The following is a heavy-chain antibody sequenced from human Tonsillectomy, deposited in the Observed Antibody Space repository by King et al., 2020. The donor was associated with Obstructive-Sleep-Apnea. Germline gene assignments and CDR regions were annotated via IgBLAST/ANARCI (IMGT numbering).Heavy chain of an antibody. CDR2: IYYSGST. D-gene: IGHD3-9*01. J-gene: IGHJ4*02. CDR1: GGSISSYY. CDR3: ARHESTLLRYFDWLFGD. Sequence: QLQESGPGLVKPSETLSLTCTVSGGSISSYYWSWIRQPPGKGLEWIGYIYYSGSTNYNPSLKSRVTISVDTSKNQFSLKLSSGTAADTAVYYCARHESTLLRYFDWLFGDWGQGTLVTVSS. V-gene: IGHV4-59*08.